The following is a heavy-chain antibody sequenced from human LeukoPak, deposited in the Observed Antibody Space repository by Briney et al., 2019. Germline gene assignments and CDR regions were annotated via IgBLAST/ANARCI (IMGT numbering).Heavy chain of an antibody. CDR3: ARSSGWFDAFDI. CDR2: INPSGGDT. D-gene: IGHD6-19*01. CDR1: GYTFTSYF. J-gene: IGHJ3*02. Sequence: ASVKVSCKASGYTFTSYFIHWVRQAPGQGLEWMGIINPSGGDTTYAQKFQGRVTMTRDTSTSTVYMELSSLRSEDTAVYYCARSSGWFDAFDIWGQGTMVTVSS. V-gene: IGHV1-46*01.